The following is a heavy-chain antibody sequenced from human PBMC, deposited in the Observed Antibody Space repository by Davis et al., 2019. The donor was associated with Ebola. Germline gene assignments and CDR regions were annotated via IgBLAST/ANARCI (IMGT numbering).Heavy chain of an antibody. CDR3: AKALMITFGGGPRLDY. Sequence: GESLKISCAASGFTFNTYAMSWVRQAPGKGLEWVSSISGNGDSTYYADSVKGRFTISRDNAKNSLYLQMNSLRAEDTALYYCAKALMITFGGGPRLDYWGQGTLVTVSS. D-gene: IGHD3-16*01. J-gene: IGHJ4*02. V-gene: IGHV3-23*01. CDR2: ISGNGDST. CDR1: GFTFNTYA.